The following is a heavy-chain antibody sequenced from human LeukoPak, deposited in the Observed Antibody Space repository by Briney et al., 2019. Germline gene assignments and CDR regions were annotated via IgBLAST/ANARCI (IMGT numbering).Heavy chain of an antibody. D-gene: IGHD3-22*01. V-gene: IGHV3-66*01. CDR1: GFTVSSNY. Sequence: GGSLRLSCAASGFTVSSNYMSWVRQAPGKGLEWVSVIYSGGSTYYADSVKGRFTISRDNSKNTLCLQMNSLRAEDTAVYYCARDKGNYYDSSGYDYWGQGTLVTVSS. CDR2: IYSGGST. J-gene: IGHJ4*02. CDR3: ARDKGNYYDSSGYDY.